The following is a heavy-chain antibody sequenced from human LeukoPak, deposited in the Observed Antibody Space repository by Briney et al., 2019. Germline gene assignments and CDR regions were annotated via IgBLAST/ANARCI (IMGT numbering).Heavy chain of an antibody. D-gene: IGHD3-3*01. CDR1: GFTFSDYS. CDR3: ARGYYDFWSGYYGPGDYYYMDV. J-gene: IGHJ6*03. V-gene: IGHV3-21*01. Sequence: PGGSLRLSCAASGFTFSDYSMNWVRQAPGKGLEWVSFISSSSTYIYYVDSVRGRFTISRDNAKNSLYLQMNSLRAEDTAVYYCARGYYDFWSGYYGPGDYYYMDVWGKGTTVTVSS. CDR2: ISSSSTYI.